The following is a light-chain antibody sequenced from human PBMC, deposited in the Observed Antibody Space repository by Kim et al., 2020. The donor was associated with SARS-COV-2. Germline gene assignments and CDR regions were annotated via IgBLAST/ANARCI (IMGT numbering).Light chain of an antibody. CDR3: LQGTHWPKT. CDR1: QSLVNRDGNTY. J-gene: IGKJ2*01. Sequence: QPASISCRSSQSLVNRDGNTYLNWPHQRPGQSPRRLIYQVSKRDSGVPDRFSGSGSGTDFTLEISGVEAEDVGVYYCLQGTHWPKTFGQGTKLEI. V-gene: IGKV2-30*01. CDR2: QVS.